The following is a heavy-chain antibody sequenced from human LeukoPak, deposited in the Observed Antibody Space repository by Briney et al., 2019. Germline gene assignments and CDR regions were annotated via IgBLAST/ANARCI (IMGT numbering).Heavy chain of an antibody. CDR2: INHSGST. V-gene: IGHV4-34*01. J-gene: IGHJ2*01. Sequence: SETLSLTCAAYGGPFSRYYWSWIRQPPGKGLEWIGEINHSGSTNYNPSLKSRVTISVETSKNQFSLKLRSVNAADTAVYYCARGRLTKRSRYFDLWGRGTLVTVSS. CDR1: GGPFSRYY. D-gene: IGHD2-2*01. CDR3: ARGRLTKRSRYFDL.